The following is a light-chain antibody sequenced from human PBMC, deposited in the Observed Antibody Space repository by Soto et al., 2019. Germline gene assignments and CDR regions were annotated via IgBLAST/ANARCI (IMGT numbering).Light chain of an antibody. V-gene: IGKV3-15*01. J-gene: IGKJ2*01. CDR1: QSVSSN. CDR3: QQYNNWTPRT. CDR2: GAS. Sequence: EIVMTQSPATLSVSPGERATLSCRASQSVSSNLAWYQQKPGQAPRLLIYGASTRAPGIPARFSGSGSGTEFTLTISSRQFEDVAVYYCQQYNNWTPRTFGQGTKLEIK.